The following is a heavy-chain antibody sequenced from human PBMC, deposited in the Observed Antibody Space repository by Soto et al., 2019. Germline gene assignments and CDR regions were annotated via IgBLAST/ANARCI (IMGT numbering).Heavy chain of an antibody. Sequence: QVQLMQSGAEGRKPGASVRLSCETSGYNFNQYYIHWVRQAPGQGLEWMGIINLRGGTTEYAHKFRGRVTVTGDTSTRTAYMELRSLRSDDTAIYFCARGPDDSDVPRWDYWGKGTLVTVSS. CDR1: GYNFNQYY. D-gene: IGHD4-17*01. CDR2: INLRGGTT. J-gene: IGHJ4*02. V-gene: IGHV1-46*02. CDR3: ARGPDDSDVPRWDY.